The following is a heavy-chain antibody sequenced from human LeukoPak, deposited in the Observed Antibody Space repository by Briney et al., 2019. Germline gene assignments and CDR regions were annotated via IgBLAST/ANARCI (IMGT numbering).Heavy chain of an antibody. V-gene: IGHV3-7*01. CDR2: IKQDGSEK. J-gene: IGHJ4*02. D-gene: IGHD1-26*01. Sequence: GGSLRLSCAASGFIFNNYWMSWVRQAPGKGLEWVANIKQDGSEKYYVDSVKGRFTISRDNAKNSLYLQMNSLRAEDTAVYYCARDFSSGSYYGDYYFDYWGQGTLVTVSS. CDR1: GFIFNNYW. CDR3: ARDFSSGSYYGDYYFDY.